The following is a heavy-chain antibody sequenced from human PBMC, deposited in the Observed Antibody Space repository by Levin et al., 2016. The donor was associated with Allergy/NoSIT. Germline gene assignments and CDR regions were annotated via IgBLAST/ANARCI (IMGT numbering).Heavy chain of an antibody. CDR2: ISAYNGNT. Sequence: ASVKVSCKASGYTFTSYGISWVRQAPGQGLEWMGWISAYNGNTNYAQKLQGRVTMTTDTSTSTAYMELRSLRSDDTAVYYCARSPRGFFYYYYGMDVWGQGTTVTVSS. CDR3: ARSPRGFFYYYYGMDV. V-gene: IGHV1-18*01. CDR1: GYTFTSYG. D-gene: IGHD3-3*01. J-gene: IGHJ6*02.